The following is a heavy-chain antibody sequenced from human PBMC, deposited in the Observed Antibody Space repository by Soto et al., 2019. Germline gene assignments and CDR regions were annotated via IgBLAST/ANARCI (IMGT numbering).Heavy chain of an antibody. D-gene: IGHD3-10*01. J-gene: IGHJ4*02. V-gene: IGHV3-23*01. CDR1: GFTFSSHA. CDR3: ARDRLGFGDLDS. CDR2: VSSGGGAT. Sequence: AGSVRLSCAASGFTFSSHAMTWVRQAPGKGLEWVATVSSGGGATYYAESVKGRFTVSRANSKNTVSLHMDSLRADDTARYYCARDRLGFGDLDSWGPGTLVTVSS.